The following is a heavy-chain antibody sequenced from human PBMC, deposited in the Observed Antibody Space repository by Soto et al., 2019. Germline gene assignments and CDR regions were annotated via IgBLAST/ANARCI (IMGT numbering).Heavy chain of an antibody. CDR1: GFTFSSYS. V-gene: IGHV3-21*01. CDR3: ARAKGRYYYDSSGSDDFDI. Sequence: GGSLRLSCAASGFTFSSYSMNWVRQAPGKXLEWVSSISSSSSYIYYADSVKGRFTISRDNAKNSLYLQMNSLRAEDTAVYYCARAKGRYYYDSSGSDDFDIWGQGTMVTVS. CDR2: ISSSSSYI. D-gene: IGHD3-22*01. J-gene: IGHJ3*02.